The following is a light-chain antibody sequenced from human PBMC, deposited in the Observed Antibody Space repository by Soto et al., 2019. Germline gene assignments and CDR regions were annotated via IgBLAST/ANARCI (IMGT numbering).Light chain of an antibody. Sequence: ALTQPPSASGTPGQRVTISCSGSSSNIGSNTVNWYQQLPGTAPKLLIYSNNQRPSGVPDRFSGSKSGTSASLAISGLQSEDEADYYCAAWDDSLNGRVFGTGTKVTVL. V-gene: IGLV1-44*01. J-gene: IGLJ1*01. CDR3: AAWDDSLNGRV. CDR2: SNN. CDR1: SSNIGSNT.